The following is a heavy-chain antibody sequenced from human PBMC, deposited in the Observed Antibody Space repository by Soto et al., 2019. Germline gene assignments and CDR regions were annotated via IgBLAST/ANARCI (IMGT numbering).Heavy chain of an antibody. CDR2: MYFGGST. V-gene: IGHV4-61*03. D-gene: IGHD6-13*01. CDR3: GSTHRPREVDY. Sequence: QVQLQESGPRLVKPSETLSLTCTVSGDSVSSGRYYWVWIRQPPGKGLEWIGCMYFGGSTNYNPSLKRRVSISADESRNHFSRRLSSVTAADTAVYYCGSTHRPREVDYWGQGTLVTASS. J-gene: IGHJ4*02. CDR1: GDSVSSGRYY.